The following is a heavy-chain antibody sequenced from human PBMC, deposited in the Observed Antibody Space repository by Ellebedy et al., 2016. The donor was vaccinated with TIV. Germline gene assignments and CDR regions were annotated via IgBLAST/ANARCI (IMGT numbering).Heavy chain of an antibody. CDR1: GFAFGSNT. CDR2: ISYSGKNK. V-gene: IGHV3-30*04. Sequence: GESLKLSCVGSGFAFGSNTMYWVRQAPGKGLECVAVISYSGKNKDYADSVKGRFTISRDNSNYTLFLQMNNLRVDDTAVYYCASFSDYIYFYAMNVWGQGTTVTVSS. D-gene: IGHD2/OR15-2a*01. CDR3: ASFSDYIYFYAMNV. J-gene: IGHJ6*02.